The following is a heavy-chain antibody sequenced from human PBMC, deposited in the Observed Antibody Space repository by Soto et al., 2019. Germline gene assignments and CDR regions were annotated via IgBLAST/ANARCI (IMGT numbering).Heavy chain of an antibody. CDR2: INHTGST. V-gene: IGHV4-34*01. Sequence: SETLSLTCAVYGAPFSGYYWTWIRQPPGKGLEWIGEINHTGSTKYNPSPKSRVTISLDTSKNQFSLSLRSVTAADTAVYYCARGREIFGAVTPFGYWGQGTQVTVSS. J-gene: IGHJ1*01. CDR1: GAPFSGYY. CDR3: ARGREIFGAVTPFGY. D-gene: IGHD3-3*01.